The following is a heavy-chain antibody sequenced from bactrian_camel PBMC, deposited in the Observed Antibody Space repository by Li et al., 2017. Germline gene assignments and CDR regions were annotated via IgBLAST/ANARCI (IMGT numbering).Heavy chain of an antibody. CDR1: GFTFDDTG. CDR3: AADLFPTSVCNPARPLVGV. J-gene: IGHJ6*01. V-gene: IGHV3S53*01. CDR2: RTIDGSADT. Sequence: HVQLVESGGGSVQAGGSLTVSCTATGFTFDDTGMSWYRRGPGTECELVGTRTIDGSADTTYADAVKGRFTISKDNAKNTLYLQMNYLEPEDTGMYFCAADLFPTSVCNPARPLVGVWGQGTQVTVS. D-gene: IGHD1*01.